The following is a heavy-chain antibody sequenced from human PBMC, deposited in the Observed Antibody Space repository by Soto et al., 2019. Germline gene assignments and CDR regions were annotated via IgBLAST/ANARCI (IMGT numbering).Heavy chain of an antibody. Sequence: ASVKVSCKASGYTFTSYDINWLRQATGQGLEWMGWMNPNSGNTGYAQKFQGRVTMTRNTSISTAYMELSSLRSEDTAVYYCARGRWGSESYAFDIWGQGTMVTVS. D-gene: IGHD3-10*01. V-gene: IGHV1-8*01. CDR2: MNPNSGNT. J-gene: IGHJ3*02. CDR3: ARGRWGSESYAFDI. CDR1: GYTFTSYD.